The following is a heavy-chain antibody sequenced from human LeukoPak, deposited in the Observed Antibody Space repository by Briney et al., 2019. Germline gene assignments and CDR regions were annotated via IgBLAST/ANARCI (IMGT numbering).Heavy chain of an antibody. V-gene: IGHV4-34*01. CDR2: INHGGST. D-gene: IGHD2-15*01. J-gene: IGHJ4*02. Sequence: PSETLSLTCAVYGGSFSGYYWSWIRQPPGKGLEWIGEINHGGSTNYNPSLKSRVTISVDTSKNQFSLKLSSVTAADTAVYYCARGRGYCSGGSCYSGETQYYFDYWGQGTLVTVSS. CDR3: ARGRGYCSGGSCYSGETQYYFDY. CDR1: GGSFSGYY.